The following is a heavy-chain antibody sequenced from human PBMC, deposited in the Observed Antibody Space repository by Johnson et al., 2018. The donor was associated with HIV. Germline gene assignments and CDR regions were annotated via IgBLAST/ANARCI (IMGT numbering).Heavy chain of an antibody. CDR1: GFTFDDYG. CDR3: ARDRIVGADYDAFDI. J-gene: IGHJ3*02. D-gene: IGHD1-26*01. Sequence: EMQLVESGGGVVRPGGSLRLSCAASGFTFDDYGMSWVRQAPGQGLEWVSGINWNGGSTGYADSVKGRFPISRDNAKKSLYLQMNSLRAEDTAVYHCARDRIVGADYDAFDIWGQGTMVTVSS. V-gene: IGHV3-20*01. CDR2: INWNGGST.